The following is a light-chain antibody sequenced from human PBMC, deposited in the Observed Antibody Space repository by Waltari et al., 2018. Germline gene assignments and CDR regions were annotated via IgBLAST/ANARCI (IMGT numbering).Light chain of an antibody. V-gene: IGKV1-12*01. J-gene: IGKJ4*01. CDR2: AAS. CDR3: QQANSFPRT. Sequence: IPLTHSPSSFSASLFYLFTIPFLSLQGISSWLAWYQQKPGKAPKLLIYAASSLQSGVPSRFSGSGSGTDFTLTISSLHTEDFATYYCQQANSFPRTFGGGTKVEIK. CDR1: QGISSW.